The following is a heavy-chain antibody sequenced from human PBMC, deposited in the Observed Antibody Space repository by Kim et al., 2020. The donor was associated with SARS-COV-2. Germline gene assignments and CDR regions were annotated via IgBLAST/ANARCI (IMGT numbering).Heavy chain of an antibody. J-gene: IGHJ6*02. D-gene: IGHD6-13*01. CDR2: IKSKTDGGTT. Sequence: GGSLRLSCAASGFTFSNAWMSWVRQAPGKGLEWVGRIKSKTDGGTTDYAAPVKCRFTISRDDSKNTLYLQMNSLKTEDTAVYYCTTRTAGIYYYYYGMDVWGQGTTVTVSS. V-gene: IGHV3-15*01. CDR1: GFTFSNAW. CDR3: TTRTAGIYYYYYGMDV.